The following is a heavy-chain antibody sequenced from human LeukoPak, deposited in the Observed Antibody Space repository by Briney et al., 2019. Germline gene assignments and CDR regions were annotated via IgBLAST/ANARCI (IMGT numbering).Heavy chain of an antibody. V-gene: IGHV4-59*01. J-gene: IGHJ4*02. CDR1: GGSISSYY. CDR2: IYYSGST. D-gene: IGHD6-6*01. CDR3: ARASRGEQLAGLDY. Sequence: SETLSLTCSVSGGSISSYYWSWIRQPPGKGLEWIGYIYYSGSTNYNPSLKSRVTISVDTSNNQFSLKLNSVTAADTAVYYCARASRGEQLAGLDYWGQGNLVTVSS.